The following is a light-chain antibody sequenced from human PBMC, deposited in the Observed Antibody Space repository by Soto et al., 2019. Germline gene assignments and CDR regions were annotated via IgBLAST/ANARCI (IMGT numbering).Light chain of an antibody. CDR1: QGVSSW. Sequence: DSQMTQSPSSVSASVGERVTITCRASQGVSSWLAWYQQKPGKPPRLLIYATVTLERGVPSRFSGSGTGTDFTLTISNLQPEDCAIYYCQQAHSLPWTFGQGTKVEIK. CDR2: ATV. V-gene: IGKV1-12*01. CDR3: QQAHSLPWT. J-gene: IGKJ1*01.